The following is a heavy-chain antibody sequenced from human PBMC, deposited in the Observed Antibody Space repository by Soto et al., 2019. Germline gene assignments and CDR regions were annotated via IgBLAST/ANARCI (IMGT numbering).Heavy chain of an antibody. CDR1: GFTFSRHA. CDR3: AKDPRAYSTNMGYYFDY. CDR2: LSAFDNT. V-gene: IGHV3-23*01. J-gene: IGHJ4*02. Sequence: EVQLLESGGGLVQPGGPLRLSCAASGFTFSRHAMSWVRQAPGKGLEWVSTLSAFDNTYYADSVKGRFIISRDISKNTLSLQMNSLRVDDTAVYYCAKDPRAYSTNMGYYFDYWGQGSLVTVSS. D-gene: IGHD6-13*01.